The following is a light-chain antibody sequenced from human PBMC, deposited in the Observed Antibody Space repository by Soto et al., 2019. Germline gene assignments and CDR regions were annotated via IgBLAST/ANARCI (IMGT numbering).Light chain of an antibody. Sequence: QSVLTQPASVSGSPGQSITISCTGTSSDVGGYNYVSWYQQHPGKAPKLMTFGVSYRPSGVFNRFSGSKSGTTASLTISGLQAEDEADYYCSSYTSSNTLVFGGGTKVTVL. CDR2: GVS. CDR3: SSYTSSNTLV. V-gene: IGLV2-14*01. CDR1: SSDVGGYNY. J-gene: IGLJ2*01.